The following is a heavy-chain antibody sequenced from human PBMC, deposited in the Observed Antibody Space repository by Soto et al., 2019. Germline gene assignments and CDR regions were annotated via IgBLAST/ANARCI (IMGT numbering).Heavy chain of an antibody. V-gene: IGHV3-48*01. Sequence: GGSLILSCTAYGFKFSSYSMNCVRQAPGKGLEWVSYISSSSTTKYYADSVKGRFTISRDNAKNSLYLQMNSLRAEDTAVYYCARDGCSGSNCLNWFDPWGQGTLVTVPS. D-gene: IGHD2-15*01. CDR3: ARDGCSGSNCLNWFDP. CDR2: ISSSSTTK. J-gene: IGHJ5*02. CDR1: GFKFSSYS.